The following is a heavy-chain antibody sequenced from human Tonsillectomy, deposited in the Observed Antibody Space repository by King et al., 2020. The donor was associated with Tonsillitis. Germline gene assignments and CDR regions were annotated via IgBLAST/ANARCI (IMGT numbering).Heavy chain of an antibody. CDR1: GGSVSSGSYY. J-gene: IGHJ4*02. V-gene: IGHV4-61*01. D-gene: IGHD1-26*01. CDR3: ARMWEWIPDY. CDR2: IYYSGST. Sequence: VQLQESGPGLVKPSETLSLTCTVSGGSVSSGSYYWSWIRQPPGKGLEWIGYIYYSGSTNYKPSLKSRVTISVDTSKNQFALKLSSVTAADTAVYYCARMWEWIPDYWGQGTLVTVSS.